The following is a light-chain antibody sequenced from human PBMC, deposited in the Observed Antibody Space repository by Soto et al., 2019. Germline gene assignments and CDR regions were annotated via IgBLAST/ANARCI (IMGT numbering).Light chain of an antibody. V-gene: IGKV1-33*01. CDR2: DAS. J-gene: IGKJ5*01. Sequence: DIQMTQSPSSLSASVGDRVTFTCQASQDISDYLNWYQQKPGKAPKVLIADASNLEAGVPSRFSGSGSGTHFTFTISSLQTEDIATYYCQKYENLPTLGQGTRLEIK. CDR1: QDISDY. CDR3: QKYENLPT.